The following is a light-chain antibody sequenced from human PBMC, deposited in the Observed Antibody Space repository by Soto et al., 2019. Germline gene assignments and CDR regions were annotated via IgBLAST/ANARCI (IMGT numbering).Light chain of an antibody. CDR2: DAS. V-gene: IGKV1-5*01. CDR3: QQRSNWPIT. Sequence: DIQMTQSPSTLSASVGDRVTISCRASQSISSWLAWYQQKPGRAPKVLIFDASSLESGVPSTFSGRGSATDFTLTISSLEPEDFAVYYCQQRSNWPITVGQGTRLEIK. J-gene: IGKJ5*01. CDR1: QSISSW.